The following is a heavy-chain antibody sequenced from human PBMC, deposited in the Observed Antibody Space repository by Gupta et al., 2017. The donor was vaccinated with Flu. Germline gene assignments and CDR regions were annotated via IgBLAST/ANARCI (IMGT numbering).Heavy chain of an antibody. CDR2: IWATEYRT. D-gene: IGHD1-1*01. V-gene: IGHV3-33*01. J-gene: IGHJ2*01. CDR3: ARDSDTTGQTWYFDL. Sequence: QAPGKGLEWAADIWATEYRTDYADFARGRYTVSRDDSRNTVYLHMNSLRTDDTGVYFCARDSDTTGQTWYFDLWGRGTRVTVSP.